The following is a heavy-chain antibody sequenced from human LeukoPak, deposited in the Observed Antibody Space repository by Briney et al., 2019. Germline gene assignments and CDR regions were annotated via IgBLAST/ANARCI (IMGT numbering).Heavy chain of an antibody. CDR1: GGSISSYY. J-gene: IGHJ4*02. Sequence: PSETLSLTCTVSGGSISSYYWSWIRQPPGKGLEWIGYIYYSGSTNYNPSLKSRVTISVDTSKNQFSLKLSSVTAADTAMYYCARTDGDYYDSSGPDYWGQGTLVTVSS. D-gene: IGHD3-22*01. V-gene: IGHV4-59*08. CDR2: IYYSGST. CDR3: ARTDGDYYDSSGPDY.